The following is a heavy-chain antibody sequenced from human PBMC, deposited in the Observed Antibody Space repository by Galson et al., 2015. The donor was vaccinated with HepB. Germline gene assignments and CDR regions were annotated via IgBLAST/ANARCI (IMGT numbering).Heavy chain of an antibody. J-gene: IGHJ4*02. CDR3: ARIAVAGLYYFDY. Sequence: SVKVSCKASGGTFSSYAISWVRQAPGQGLEWMGGIIPIFGTANYAQKFQGRVTITADESTSTAYMELSSLRSEDTAVYYCARIAVAGLYYFDYWGQGTLVTVSS. CDR2: IIPIFGTA. V-gene: IGHV1-69*13. CDR1: GGTFSSYA. D-gene: IGHD6-19*01.